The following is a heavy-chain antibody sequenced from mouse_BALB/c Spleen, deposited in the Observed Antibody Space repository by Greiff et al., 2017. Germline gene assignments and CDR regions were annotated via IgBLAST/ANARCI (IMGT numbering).Heavy chain of an antibody. Sequence: QVQLQQPGAELVKPGASVKLSCKASGYTFTSYYMYWVKQRPGQGLEWIGGINPSNGGTNFNEKFKSKATLTVDKSSSTAYMQLSSLTSEDSAVYYCTRSLRYPSYYFDYWGQGTTLTVSS. J-gene: IGHJ2*01. CDR3: TRSLRYPSYYFDY. D-gene: IGHD1-1*01. CDR1: GYTFTSYY. V-gene: IGHV1S81*02. CDR2: INPSNGGT.